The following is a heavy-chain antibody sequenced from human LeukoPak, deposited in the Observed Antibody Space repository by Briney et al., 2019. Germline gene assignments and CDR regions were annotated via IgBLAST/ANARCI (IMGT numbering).Heavy chain of an antibody. V-gene: IGHV3-21*01. J-gene: IGHJ3*02. Sequence: GGSLRLSCAASGFTFSSYSLNWVRQAPGKGLEWVSSISGSSSYIYYADSVKGRFTISRDNAKNSLYLQMNSLRAEDTAVYYCARDLWRLRLGELSLFGPSDAFDIWGQGTMVTVSS. CDR2: ISGSSSYI. CDR3: ARDLWRLRLGELSLFGPSDAFDI. D-gene: IGHD3-16*02. CDR1: GFTFSSYS.